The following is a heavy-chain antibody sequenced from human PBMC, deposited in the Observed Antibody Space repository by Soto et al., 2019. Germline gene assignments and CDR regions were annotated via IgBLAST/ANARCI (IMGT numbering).Heavy chain of an antibody. D-gene: IGHD3-3*01. CDR2: INHSGST. V-gene: IGHV4-34*01. J-gene: IGHJ6*02. CDR1: GGSFSGYY. Sequence: SETLSLTCAVYGGSFSGYYWSWIHQPPGKGLEWIGEINHSGSTNYNPSLKSRVTISVDTSKNQFSLKLSSVTAADTAVYYCARISLPDFWRQYGMDVWGQGTTVTVSS. CDR3: ARISLPDFWRQYGMDV.